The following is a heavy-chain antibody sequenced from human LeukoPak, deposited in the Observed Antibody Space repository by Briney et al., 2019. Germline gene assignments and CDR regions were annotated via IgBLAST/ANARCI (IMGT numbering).Heavy chain of an antibody. V-gene: IGHV3-33*01. D-gene: IGHD1-26*01. Sequence: GGSLGLSCAASGFTFSSYGIHWVRQAPGKGLEWVAVIWYDGSNKYYADSVKGRFTISRDNSKNTLYLQMNSLRAEDTAVYYCARERGVGGTTWGDIGYWGQGTLVTVSS. CDR1: GFTFSSYG. CDR3: ARERGVGGTTWGDIGY. CDR2: IWYDGSNK. J-gene: IGHJ4*02.